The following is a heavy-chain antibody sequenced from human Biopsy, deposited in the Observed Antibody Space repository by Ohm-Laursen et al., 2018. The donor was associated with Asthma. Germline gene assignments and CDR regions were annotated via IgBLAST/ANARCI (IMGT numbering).Heavy chain of an antibody. CDR1: GFTFNNYA. CDR3: GKGIYEYYHDSSGYTES. D-gene: IGHD3-22*01. J-gene: IGHJ5*02. V-gene: IGHV3-23*01. CDR2: ISGTGGST. Sequence: SLRLSCAAPGFTFNNYAMTWVRQAPGKGLEWVSGISGTGGSTYYADSVRGRFTISRDNSRNTVYLQMNSLRAEDTAVYYCGKGIYEYYHDSSGYTESWGQGTLVTVSS.